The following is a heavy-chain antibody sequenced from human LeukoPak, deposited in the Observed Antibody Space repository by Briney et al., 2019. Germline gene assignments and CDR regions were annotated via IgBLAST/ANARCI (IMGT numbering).Heavy chain of an antibody. Sequence: GESLKISCKGSGYSFSTYWIGRVRQMPGKGLELMGLIYPGDSDTRYSPSFEGQVTTSADKSINTAYLQWRSLKASDTAMYYCVRSQLLILWGSIDHWGQGTLVTVSS. D-gene: IGHD3/OR15-3a*01. CDR1: GYSFSTYW. CDR3: VRSQLLILWGSIDH. CDR2: IYPGDSDT. V-gene: IGHV5-51*01. J-gene: IGHJ4*02.